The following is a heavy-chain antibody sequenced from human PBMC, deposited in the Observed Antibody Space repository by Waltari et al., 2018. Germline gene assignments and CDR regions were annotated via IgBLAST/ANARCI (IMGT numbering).Heavy chain of an antibody. J-gene: IGHJ6*02. CDR1: GFTVSSNY. D-gene: IGHD5-18*01. CDR3: ARDRGQARGDSYGQLDYYGMDV. CDR2: IYSGGRT. V-gene: IGHV3-66*02. Sequence: EVQLVESGGGLVQPGGSLRLSCAASGFTVSSNYMSWVRQAPGKGLEWVSVIYSGGRTYYADSVKGRFTISRDNSKNTLYLQMNSLRAEDTAVYYCARDRGQARGDSYGQLDYYGMDVWGQGTTVTVSS.